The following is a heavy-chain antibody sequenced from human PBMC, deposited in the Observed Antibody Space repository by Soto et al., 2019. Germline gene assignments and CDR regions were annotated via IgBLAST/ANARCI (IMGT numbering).Heavy chain of an antibody. Sequence: PETPSLTCTVSGGSISSYYWSWIRQPPGEGLEWVGYIYYRGGTKHNPSLKHRVTISVDTSKHQYSLRQSSVTAADTAVYYCTRYSSGWSMDGGYFDCWGQGTLVAVSS. CDR1: GGSISSYY. D-gene: IGHD6-19*01. J-gene: IGHJ4*02. CDR3: TRYSSGWSMDGGYFDC. V-gene: IGHV4-59*01. CDR2: IYYRGGT.